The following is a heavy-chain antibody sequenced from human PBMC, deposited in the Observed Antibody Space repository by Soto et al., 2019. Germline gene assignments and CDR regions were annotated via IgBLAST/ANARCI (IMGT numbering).Heavy chain of an antibody. Sequence: GGSLRLSCAASGFTFSSYDMHWVRQATGKGLEWVSAIGTAGDTYYPGSMKGRFTISRENAKNSLYLQMNSLRAEDTAVYYCARSTGEAAAGTYYYGMDVWGQGTAVTVSS. CDR2: IGTAGDT. D-gene: IGHD6-13*01. J-gene: IGHJ6*02. CDR1: GFTFSSYD. CDR3: ARSTGEAAAGTYYYGMDV. V-gene: IGHV3-13*01.